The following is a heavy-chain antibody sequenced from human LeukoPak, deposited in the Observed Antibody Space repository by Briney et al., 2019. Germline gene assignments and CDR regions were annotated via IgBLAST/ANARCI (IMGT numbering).Heavy chain of an antibody. CDR3: ARGGRWEHFDY. V-gene: IGHV4-61*05. CDR2: IYYSGTT. CDR1: GGSISSSNYY. Sequence: PSETLSLTCTVSGGSISSSNYYWGWIRQPPGKGLEWIGYIYYSGTTTYNPSLRSRVTMSVDTSKNQFSLKLRSVTAADTAVYYCARGGRWEHFDYWGQGTLVTVSS. D-gene: IGHD1-1*01. J-gene: IGHJ4*02.